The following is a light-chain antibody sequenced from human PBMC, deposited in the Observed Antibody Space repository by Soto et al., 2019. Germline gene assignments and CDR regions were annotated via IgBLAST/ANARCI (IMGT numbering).Light chain of an antibody. CDR1: QSISSY. V-gene: IGKV1-39*01. Sequence: EIQMTQSPASLSASLGARVPITCRASQSISSYLNWYQQKPGKAPKLLIYAASSLQSGVPARFSGSGSGTDFTLTISSLQPEDFATYYCQQSYSTPCTFGQGTKVDIK. J-gene: IGKJ1*01. CDR3: QQSYSTPCT. CDR2: AAS.